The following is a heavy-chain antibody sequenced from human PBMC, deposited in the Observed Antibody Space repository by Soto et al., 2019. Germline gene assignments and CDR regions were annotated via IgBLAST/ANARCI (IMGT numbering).Heavy chain of an antibody. CDR3: ARDKDRKQVGGNCYYTWDV. J-gene: IGHJ6*02. CDR2: IIPIFRTP. D-gene: IGHD2-2*01. Sequence: QVQLVQSGAEVVKPGSSVKVSCKASGDTFDTFAISWVRQAPGQGLEWMGGIIPIFRTPDYGQKFQGRVTITADEATRTDYMALSIPRSEDTAVYDCARDKDRKQVGGNCYYTWDVWGQGTTVTGSS. V-gene: IGHV1-69*12. CDR1: GDTFDTFA.